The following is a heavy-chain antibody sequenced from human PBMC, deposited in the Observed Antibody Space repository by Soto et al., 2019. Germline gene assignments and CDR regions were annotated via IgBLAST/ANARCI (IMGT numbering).Heavy chain of an antibody. J-gene: IGHJ6*03. CDR3: ARVDYGSGTYYYYMDV. V-gene: IGHV3-21*01. Sequence: GGSLRLSCAASGFTFSSYSMNWVRQAPGKGLEWVSSISSSSSYIYYADSVKGRFTISRDNAKNSLYLQMNSLRAEDTAVYYCARVDYGSGTYYYYMDVWGKGTTVTVSS. CDR2: ISSSSSYI. CDR1: GFTFSSYS. D-gene: IGHD3-10*01.